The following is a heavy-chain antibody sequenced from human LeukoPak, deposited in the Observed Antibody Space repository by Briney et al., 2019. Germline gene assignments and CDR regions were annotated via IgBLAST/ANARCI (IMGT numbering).Heavy chain of an antibody. J-gene: IGHJ3*02. D-gene: IGHD5-18*01. CDR1: GYTFTSYG. CDR3: ATYSYNSAFDI. Sequence: ASVKVSCKASGYTFTSYGISWVRQAPGQGLEWMGWISAYNGNTNYAQKLQGRVTMTRNTSISTAYMELSSLRSEDTAVYYCATYSYNSAFDIWGQGTMVTVSS. CDR2: ISAYNGNT. V-gene: IGHV1-18*01.